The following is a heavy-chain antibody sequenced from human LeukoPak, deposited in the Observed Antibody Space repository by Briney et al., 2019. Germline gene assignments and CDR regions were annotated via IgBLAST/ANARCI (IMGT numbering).Heavy chain of an antibody. CDR2: IYTSGST. V-gene: IGHV4-4*07. CDR3: AREGYYDSSGYYLQSHYYYYYMDV. Sequence: SETLSPTCTVSGGSISSYYWSWIRQPAGKGLEWIGRIYTSGSTNYNPSLKSRVTMSVDTSKNQFSLKLSSVTAADTAVYYCAREGYYDSSGYYLQSHYYYYYMDVWGKGTTVTVSS. CDR1: GGSISSYY. D-gene: IGHD3-22*01. J-gene: IGHJ6*03.